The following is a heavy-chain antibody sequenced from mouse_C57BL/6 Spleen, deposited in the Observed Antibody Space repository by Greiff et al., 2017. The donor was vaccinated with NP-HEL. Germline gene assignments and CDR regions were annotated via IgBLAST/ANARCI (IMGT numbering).Heavy chain of an antibody. CDR3: ARDKGYSYWYFDV. CDR2: ISYDGSN. D-gene: IGHD3-1*01. J-gene: IGHJ1*03. V-gene: IGHV3-6*01. Sequence: EVKVEESGPGLVKPSQSLSLTCSVTGYSITSGYYWNWIRQFPGNKLEWMGYISYDGSNNYNPSLKNRISITRDTSKNQFFLKLNSVTTEDTATYYCARDKGYSYWYFDVWGTGTTVTVSS. CDR1: GYSITSGYY.